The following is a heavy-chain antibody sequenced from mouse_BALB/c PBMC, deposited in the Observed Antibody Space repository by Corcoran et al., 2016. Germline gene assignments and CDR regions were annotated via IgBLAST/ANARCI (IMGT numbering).Heavy chain of an antibody. D-gene: IGHD1-2*01. CDR3: ARSHYGYDY. CDR2: IFPGGGDT. V-gene: IGHV1-66*01. CDR1: GYSFTSYY. Sequence: QVQLQQSGPEVVKPGASVRIYCKASGYSFTSYYIHWVKQRPGQGLEWIGWIFPGGGDTKYNEMFRGKATLTADTSSSTANMQLSSLTSEDSAVYFCARSHYGYDYWGQGTTLTVSS. J-gene: IGHJ2*01.